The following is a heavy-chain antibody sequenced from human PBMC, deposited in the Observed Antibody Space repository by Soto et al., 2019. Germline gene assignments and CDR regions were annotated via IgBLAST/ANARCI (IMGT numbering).Heavy chain of an antibody. Sequence: QVQLVQSGAEVKKPGASVKVSCKASGYTFTGYYMHWVRQAPGQGLEWMGWISAYNGNTNYAQKLQGRVTMTTDTSTSTAYMELMSLRSDDTAVYYCARDRPWELLRIFDYWGQGTLVTVSS. CDR1: GYTFTGYY. D-gene: IGHD1-26*01. J-gene: IGHJ4*02. CDR3: ARDRPWELLRIFDY. CDR2: ISAYNGNT. V-gene: IGHV1-18*04.